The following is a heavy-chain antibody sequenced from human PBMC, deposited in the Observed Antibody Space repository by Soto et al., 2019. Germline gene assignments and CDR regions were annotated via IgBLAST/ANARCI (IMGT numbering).Heavy chain of an antibody. CDR2: INHSGST. Sequence: PSDTLSLTCAVYGGSFSGYYWSWIRQPPGKGLEWIGEINHSGSTNYNPSLKSRVTISVDTSKNQFSLKLSSVTAADTAVYYCARAYSGSYLGRYFDYWGQGTLVT. J-gene: IGHJ4*02. D-gene: IGHD1-26*01. V-gene: IGHV4-34*01. CDR3: ARAYSGSYLGRYFDY. CDR1: GGSFSGYY.